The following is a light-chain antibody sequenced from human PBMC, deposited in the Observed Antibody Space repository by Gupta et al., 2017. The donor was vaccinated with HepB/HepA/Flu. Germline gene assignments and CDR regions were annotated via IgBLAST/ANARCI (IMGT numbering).Light chain of an antibody. CDR1: SLRNYY. J-gene: IGLJ1*01. CDR2: ANT. V-gene: IGLV3-19*01. CDR3: NSRDNSGKPNYV. Sequence: SSELTQDPAVSVALGQTVRITCQGDSLRNYYVSWYQQKPRQAPLLVIYANTGRPSGIPDRFSGSSSGNTASLTITGAQAEDEADYYCNSRDNSGKPNYVFGDGTKVTVL.